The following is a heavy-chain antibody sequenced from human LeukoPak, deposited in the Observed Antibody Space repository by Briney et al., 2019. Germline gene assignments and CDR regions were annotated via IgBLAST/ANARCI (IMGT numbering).Heavy chain of an antibody. CDR2: IKQDGSEK. D-gene: IGHD3-3*01. V-gene: IGHV3-7*01. J-gene: IGHJ6*03. CDR3: ARANVLRFLEWSVEYMDV. Sequence: GGSLRLSCAASGFTFSSYWMSWVRQAPGKGLEWVANIKQDGSEKYYVDSVKGRFTISRDNAKNSLYLQMNSLRAEDTAVYYCARANVLRFLEWSVEYMDVWGKGTTVTVSS. CDR1: GFTFSSYW.